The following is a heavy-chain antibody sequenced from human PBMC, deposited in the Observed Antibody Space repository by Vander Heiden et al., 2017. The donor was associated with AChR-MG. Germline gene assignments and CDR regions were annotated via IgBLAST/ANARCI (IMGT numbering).Heavy chain of an antibody. CDR3: ARTSSWDYYYYMDV. Sequence: QVQLVQSGAEVKKPGASVKVSCKASGYTFTSYDINWVRQATGQGLEWMGWMNPNSGNTGYAQKFQGRVTMTRNTSISTAYMELSSLRSEDTAVYYCARTSSWDYYYYMDVWGKGTTVTVSS. CDR2: MNPNSGNT. CDR1: GYTFTSYD. J-gene: IGHJ6*03. D-gene: IGHD6-13*01. V-gene: IGHV1-8*01.